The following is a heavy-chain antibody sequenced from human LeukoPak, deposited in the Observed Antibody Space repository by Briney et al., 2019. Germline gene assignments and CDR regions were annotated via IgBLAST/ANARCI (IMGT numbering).Heavy chain of an antibody. CDR3: ARDNGDYELGAFDI. D-gene: IGHD4-17*01. J-gene: IGHJ3*02. CDR1: GFTFSSYA. V-gene: IGHV3-23*01. Sequence: GGSLRLSCAASGFTFSSYAMSWVRQAPGKGLEWVSAISGSGGSTYYADSVKGRFTISRHNSKNTLYLQMNSLRAEDTAVYYCARDNGDYELGAFDIWGQGTMVTVSS. CDR2: ISGSGGST.